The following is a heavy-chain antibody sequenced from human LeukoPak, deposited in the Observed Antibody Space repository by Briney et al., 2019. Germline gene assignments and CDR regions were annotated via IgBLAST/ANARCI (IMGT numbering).Heavy chain of an antibody. D-gene: IGHD1-26*01. CDR3: ARAVGATHFDY. CDR2: IKQDGSEK. CDR1: GFTFSSYW. V-gene: IGHV3-7*04. Sequence: GGSLRLSCAASGFTFSSYWMSWARQAPGKGLEWVANIKQDGSEKFYVDSVKGRFTIPRDNDKNSLCLQMNSLRAEDTAVYYCARAVGATHFDYWGQGILVTVSS. J-gene: IGHJ4*02.